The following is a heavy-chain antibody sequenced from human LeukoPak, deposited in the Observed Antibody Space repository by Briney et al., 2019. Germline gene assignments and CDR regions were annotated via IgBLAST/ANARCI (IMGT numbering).Heavy chain of an antibody. CDR1: GFTFSSSV. CDR3: AKGPYGPGAFDI. CDR2: IGGSRGTT. Sequence: PGGSLRLSCAASGFTFSSSVMSWVRQAPGKGLEWVSDIGGSRGTTNYADSVKGRFTISRDNSKNTLYLQMSSLRAEDTAVYYCAKGPYGPGAFDIWGQGTLVTVSS. J-gene: IGHJ4*02. V-gene: IGHV3-23*01. D-gene: IGHD3-10*01.